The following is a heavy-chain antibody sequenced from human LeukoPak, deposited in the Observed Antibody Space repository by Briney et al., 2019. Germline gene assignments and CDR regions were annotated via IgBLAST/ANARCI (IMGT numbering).Heavy chain of an antibody. Sequence: SQTLSLTCTVSSGSISSYFWSWIRQPAGKGLEWIGRVYSSGNTNYHPSLKSRVTMSVDTSKNQFSLKLNSLTAADTAVYYCARAIPGGSGIFDYWGQGTLVSVSS. J-gene: IGHJ4*02. CDR1: SGSISSYF. CDR2: VYSSGNT. CDR3: ARAIPGGSGIFDY. D-gene: IGHD3-10*01. V-gene: IGHV4-4*07.